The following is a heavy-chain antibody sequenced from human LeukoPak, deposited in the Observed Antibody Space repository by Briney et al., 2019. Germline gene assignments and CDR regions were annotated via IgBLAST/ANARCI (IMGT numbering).Heavy chain of an antibody. D-gene: IGHD3-3*01. J-gene: IGHJ5*02. V-gene: IGHV4-34*01. CDR2: INHSGST. Sequence: SETLSLTCAVYGGSYSGYYWSWICQPPGKGLEWIGEINHSGSTNYNPSLKSRVTISVDTSKNQFSLKLSSVTAADTAVYYCARGRYDFWSGYYRKRDWFDPWGQGTLVTVSS. CDR1: GGSYSGYY. CDR3: ARGRYDFWSGYYRKRDWFDP.